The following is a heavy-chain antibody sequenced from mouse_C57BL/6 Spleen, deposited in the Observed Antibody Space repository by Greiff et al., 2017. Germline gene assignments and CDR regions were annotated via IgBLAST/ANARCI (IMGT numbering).Heavy chain of an antibody. CDR2: IDPEDGDT. V-gene: IGHV14-1*01. D-gene: IGHD2-2*01. CDR1: GFNIKDYY. CDR3: TAYGYPMDY. Sequence: EVQLQQSGAELVRPGASVKLSCTASGFNIKDYYMHWVKQRPEQGLEWIGRIDPEDGDTEYAPKFQGKATMTADTSSNTSSLQLSSLTSEDTAVYYCTAYGYPMDYWGQGTSVTVSS. J-gene: IGHJ4*01.